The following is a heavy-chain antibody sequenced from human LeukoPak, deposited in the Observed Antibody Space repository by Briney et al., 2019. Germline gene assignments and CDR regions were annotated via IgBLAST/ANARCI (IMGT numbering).Heavy chain of an antibody. CDR1: GFTFSSYA. V-gene: IGHV3-23*01. J-gene: IGHJ6*03. CDR2: ISGSGAST. CDR3: AKSGSIYYYHYMDV. D-gene: IGHD3-10*01. Sequence: PGGSLRPSCAASGFTFSSYAMIWVRHAPGKGLEWVSAISGSGASTYYADSVKGRFTISRDNSKNTLYLQMNSLRAEDTAIYYCAKSGSIYYYHYMDVWGKGTTVTVSS.